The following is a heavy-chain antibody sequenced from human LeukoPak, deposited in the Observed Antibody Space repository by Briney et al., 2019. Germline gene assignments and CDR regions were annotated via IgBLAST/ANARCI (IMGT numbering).Heavy chain of an antibody. V-gene: IGHV3-30*03. J-gene: IGHJ4*02. CDR3: ARVPWDIVVVPAAI. CDR1: GFTFSSYS. CDR2: ISYDGSNK. Sequence: GGSLRLSCAASGFTFSSYSMHWVRQAPGKGLEWVAVISYDGSNKYYADSVKGRFTISRDNSKNTLYLQMNSLRAEDTAVYYCARVPWDIVVVPAAIWGQGTLVTVSS. D-gene: IGHD2-2*01.